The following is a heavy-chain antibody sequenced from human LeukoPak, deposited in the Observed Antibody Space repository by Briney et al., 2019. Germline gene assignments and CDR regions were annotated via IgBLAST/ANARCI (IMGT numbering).Heavy chain of an antibody. CDR3: ARDPIVSGWYSSPRWFDP. Sequence: GGSLRLSCAASGFTFSSYAMHWVRQAPGKGLEWVAVISYDGSNKYYADSVKGRFTISRDNSKNTLYLQMNSLRAEDTAVYYCARDPIVSGWYSSPRWFDPWGQGTLVTVSS. D-gene: IGHD6-19*01. V-gene: IGHV3-30*04. CDR2: ISYDGSNK. J-gene: IGHJ5*02. CDR1: GFTFSSYA.